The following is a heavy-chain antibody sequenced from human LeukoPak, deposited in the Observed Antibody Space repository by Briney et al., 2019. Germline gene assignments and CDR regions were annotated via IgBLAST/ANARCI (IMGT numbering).Heavy chain of an antibody. V-gene: IGHV3-30-3*01. Sequence: PGGSLRLSCAASGFTFSSYAMHWVRQAPGKGLEWVAVISYDGSNKYYADSVKGRFTISRDNSKNTLYLQMNSLRAEDTAVYYCAREGPVMTTVSHYYYGMDVWGQGTTVTVSS. CDR1: GFTFSSYA. CDR2: ISYDGSNK. D-gene: IGHD4-11*01. J-gene: IGHJ6*02. CDR3: AREGPVMTTVSHYYYGMDV.